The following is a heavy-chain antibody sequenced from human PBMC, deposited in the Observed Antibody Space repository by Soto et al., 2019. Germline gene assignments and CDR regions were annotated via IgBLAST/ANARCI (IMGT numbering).Heavy chain of an antibody. CDR2: IYPGDSDT. CDR1: GHSFTSYW. CDR3: ARHGGNSIYYYYYGMDV. Sequence: GESVKISCKRSGHSFTSYWISWVRQMPGKGLEWMGIIYPGDSDTRYSPSFQGQVTISADKSISTAYLQWSSLKASDTAMYYCARHGGNSIYYYYYGMDVWGQGTTVTVSS. V-gene: IGHV5-51*01. J-gene: IGHJ6*02. D-gene: IGHD4-4*01.